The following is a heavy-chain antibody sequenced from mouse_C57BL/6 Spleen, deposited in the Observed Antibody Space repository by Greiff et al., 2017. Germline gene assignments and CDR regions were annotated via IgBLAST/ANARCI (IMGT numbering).Heavy chain of an antibody. Sequence: ESGPGLVKPSQSLSLTCSVTGYSITSGYYWNWIRQFPGNKLEWMGYISYDGSNNYNPSLKNRISITRDTSKNQFFLKLNSVTTEDTATYYCARDSSGHLDYWGQGTSVTVSS. CDR2: ISYDGSN. CDR3: ARDSSGHLDY. V-gene: IGHV3-6*01. J-gene: IGHJ4*01. CDR1: GYSITSGYY. D-gene: IGHD3-2*02.